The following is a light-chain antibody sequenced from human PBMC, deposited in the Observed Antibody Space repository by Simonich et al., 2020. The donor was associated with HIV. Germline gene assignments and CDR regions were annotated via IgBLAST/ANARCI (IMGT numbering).Light chain of an antibody. V-gene: IGKV1-33*01. CDR3: QQYDNLPYT. CDR1: QDIANY. CDR2: DAS. Sequence: DIQMTQSPSSLSASVGDKVTITCQASQDIANYLNWYQPKPGKAPKLLIFDASNLETGVPSRFSGNASGTDFTFTITSLRPEDIATYYCQQYDNLPYTFGQGTKLEIK. J-gene: IGKJ2*01.